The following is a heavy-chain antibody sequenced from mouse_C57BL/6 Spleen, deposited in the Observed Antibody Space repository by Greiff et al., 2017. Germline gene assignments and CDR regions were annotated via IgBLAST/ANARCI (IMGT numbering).Heavy chain of an antibody. D-gene: IGHD2-4*01. V-gene: IGHV1-53*01. CDR1: GYTFTSYW. CDR2: INPSNGGT. Sequence: QVQLKQPGTELVKPGASVKLSCKASGYTFTSYWLHWVKQRPGQGLEWIGNINPSNGGTNYNEKFKSKATLTVDKSSSTAYMQLSRLKSEDSAVDYCASDDYERAWFAYWGQGTLVTVSA. J-gene: IGHJ3*01. CDR3: ASDDYERAWFAY.